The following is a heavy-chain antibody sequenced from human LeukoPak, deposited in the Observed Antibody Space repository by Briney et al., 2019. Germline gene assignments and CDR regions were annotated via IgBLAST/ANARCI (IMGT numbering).Heavy chain of an antibody. J-gene: IGHJ3*02. CDR3: ARVLSRMGVDDGFDI. CDR2: TYGSGSA. CDR1: GGSVSSGSYY. D-gene: IGHD2/OR15-2a*01. V-gene: IGHV4-61*01. Sequence: SETLSLTCTVSGGSVSSGSYYWSWIRQPPGKGLEWIGYTYGSGSANYNLPLKSRVTISVDTSKNQASLTVNSVTTADTAVYYCARVLSRMGVDDGFDIWGQGTMVTVSS.